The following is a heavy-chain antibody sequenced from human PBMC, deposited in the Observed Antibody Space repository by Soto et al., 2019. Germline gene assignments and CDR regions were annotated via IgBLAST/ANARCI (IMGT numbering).Heavy chain of an antibody. D-gene: IGHD3-10*01. J-gene: IGHJ6*03. V-gene: IGHV1-18*01. CDR2: ISAYNGNT. CDR3: ARDPITMYYYYMDV. CDR1: GYGFTSYG. Sequence: ASVKVSCKAGGYGFTSYGISWVRQAPGQGLEWMGWISAYNGNTNYAQKLQGRVTMTTDTSTSTAYMELRSLRSEDTAVYYCARDPITMYYYYMDVWGKGTTVTVSS.